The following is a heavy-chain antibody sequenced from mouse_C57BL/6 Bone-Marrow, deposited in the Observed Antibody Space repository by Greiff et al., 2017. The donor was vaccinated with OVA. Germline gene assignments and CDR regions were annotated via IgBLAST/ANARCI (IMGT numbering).Heavy chain of an antibody. CDR2: IYPGDGDT. V-gene: IGHV1-80*01. CDR3: ARIIDYSQAWFAY. Sequence: QVQLQQSGAELVKPGASVKISCKASGYAFSSYWMNWVKQRPGKGLEWIGQIYPGDGDTNYNGKFKGKATLTADKSSSTAYMQLSSLTSEDSAVYFCARIIDYSQAWFAYWGQGTLVTVSA. D-gene: IGHD2-4*01. CDR1: GYAFSSYW. J-gene: IGHJ3*01.